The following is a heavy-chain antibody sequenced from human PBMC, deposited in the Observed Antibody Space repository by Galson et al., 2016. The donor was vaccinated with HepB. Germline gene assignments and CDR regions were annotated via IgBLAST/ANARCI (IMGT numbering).Heavy chain of an antibody. CDR2: ISYDGSNK. CDR1: GFTFSPYP. D-gene: IGHD1-1*01. V-gene: IGHV3-30-3*01. Sequence: SLRLSCAASGFTFSPYPMHWVRQAPGKVLEWVAVISYDGSNKYYADSVKGRFTISRDSSKNTLYLEMNSLRPEDTAVYYCARGELERGNNFDYWGQGTLVTVS. J-gene: IGHJ4*02. CDR3: ARGELERGNNFDY.